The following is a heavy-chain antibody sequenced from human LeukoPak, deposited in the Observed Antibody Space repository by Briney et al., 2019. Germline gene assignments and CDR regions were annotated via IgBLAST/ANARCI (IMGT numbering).Heavy chain of an antibody. Sequence: PSETLSLTCTVSGGSISSSSYYWGWIRQPPGKGLEWIGSIYYSGSTYYNPSLKSRVTISVDTSKNQFSLKLSSVTAADTAVYYCARHPFITGTGMKFDPWGQGTLVTVSS. CDR3: ARHPFITGTGMKFDP. D-gene: IGHD1-7*01. J-gene: IGHJ5*02. CDR2: IYYSGST. V-gene: IGHV4-39*01. CDR1: GGSISSSSYY.